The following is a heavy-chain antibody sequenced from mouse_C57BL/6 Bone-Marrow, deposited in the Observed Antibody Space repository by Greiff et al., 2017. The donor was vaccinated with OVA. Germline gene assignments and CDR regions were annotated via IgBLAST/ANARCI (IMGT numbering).Heavy chain of an antibody. V-gene: IGHV1-53*01. CDR3: ARAGWLLDYFDY. J-gene: IGHJ2*01. CDR1: GYTFTSYW. Sequence: QVQLQQPGTELVKPGASVKLSCKASGYTFTSYWMHWVKQRPGQGLEWIVNINPSNGGTNYNEKLKSKATLTVDKSSSTAYMKLSSLTSEDSAVYYCARAGWLLDYFDYWGQGTTLTVSS. D-gene: IGHD2-3*01. CDR2: INPSNGGT.